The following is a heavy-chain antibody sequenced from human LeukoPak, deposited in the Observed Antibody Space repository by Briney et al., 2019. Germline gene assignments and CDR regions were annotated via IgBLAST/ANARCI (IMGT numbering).Heavy chain of an antibody. CDR2: ISYDGSNK. CDR3: AKRYCGGDCYGYFDY. V-gene: IGHV3-30*18. CDR1: GFTFSTYA. Sequence: GGSLRLTCAASGFTFSTYAMHWVRQAPGKGLEWVAVISYDGSNKYYADSVKGRFTISRDNSKNTLYLQMNTLRAEDTAVYYCAKRYCGGDCYGYFDYWGQGTLVTVSS. J-gene: IGHJ4*02. D-gene: IGHD2-21*02.